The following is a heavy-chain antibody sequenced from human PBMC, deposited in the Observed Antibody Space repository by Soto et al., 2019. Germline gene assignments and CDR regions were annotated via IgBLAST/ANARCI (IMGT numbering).Heavy chain of an antibody. CDR2: ISYDGSDK. J-gene: IGHJ3*02. Sequence: GGSXRLSCAASGFTFSSYAMHWVRQAPGKGLEWVAVISYDGSDKYYADSVKGRFTISRDNSKNTLYLQMNSLRAEDTAVYYCARYTVVVTATYDFDTWGQGTMVTVSS. V-gene: IGHV3-30-3*01. D-gene: IGHD2-21*02. CDR1: GFTFSSYA. CDR3: ARYTVVVTATYDFDT.